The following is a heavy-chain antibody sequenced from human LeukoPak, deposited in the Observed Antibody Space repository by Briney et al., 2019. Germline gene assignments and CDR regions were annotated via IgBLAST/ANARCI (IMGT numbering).Heavy chain of an antibody. V-gene: IGHV1-18*01. CDR1: GYTFTSYG. CDR3: ARDGQTWTALNWFDP. D-gene: IGHD3/OR15-3a*01. Sequence: GASVKVSCKASGYTFTSYGISWVRQAPGQGLEWMGWISAYNGNTNYAQKLQGRVTMTTDTSTSTAYMELRSLRSDDTAVYYCARDGQTWTALNWFDPWGQGTLVTVSS. CDR2: ISAYNGNT. J-gene: IGHJ5*02.